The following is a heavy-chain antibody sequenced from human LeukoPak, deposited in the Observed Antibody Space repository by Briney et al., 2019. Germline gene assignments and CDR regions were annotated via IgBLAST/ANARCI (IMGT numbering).Heavy chain of an antibody. D-gene: IGHD6-13*01. Sequence: SETLSLTCTVSGGSISSYYWSWIRQPPGKGLEWIGYIYYSGGTNYNPSLKNRVTISVDTSKNKFSLKLSSVTAADTAVYYCARAYSSSWYPLYNWFDPWGQGTLVTVSS. V-gene: IGHV4-59*01. J-gene: IGHJ5*02. CDR1: GGSISSYY. CDR2: IYYSGGT. CDR3: ARAYSSSWYPLYNWFDP.